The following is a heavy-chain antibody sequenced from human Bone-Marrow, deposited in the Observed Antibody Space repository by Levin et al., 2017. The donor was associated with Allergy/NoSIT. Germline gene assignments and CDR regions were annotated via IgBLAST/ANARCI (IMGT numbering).Heavy chain of an antibody. J-gene: IGHJ2*01. CDR2: IYWDDEK. V-gene: IGHV2-5*02. Sequence: SGPTLVKPTQTLTLTCTFSGFSLSTDGVGVGWIRQPPGKALEWLALIYWDDEKIYSPSLRSRLTVSRDTSKNEVVLTMTNMDPVDTATYYCARRATVRVLFANYWYFDVWGRGTLVTVSS. D-gene: IGHD3-10*01. CDR3: ARRATVRVLFANYWYFDV. CDR1: GFSLSTDGVG.